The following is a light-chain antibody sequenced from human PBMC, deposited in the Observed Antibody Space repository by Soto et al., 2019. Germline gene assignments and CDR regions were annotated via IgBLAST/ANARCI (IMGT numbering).Light chain of an antibody. CDR1: QSVSTN. Sequence: EIVMTQSPDTLSVSPGERATLSCRASQSVSTNLAWYQQKPAQAPRLLIYGASTRATGIPARFSGSGSGTEFTLTISSLQSEDFAVYHCQQYNNWPYTFGRGTKREIK. CDR3: QQYNNWPYT. V-gene: IGKV3-15*01. J-gene: IGKJ2*01. CDR2: GAS.